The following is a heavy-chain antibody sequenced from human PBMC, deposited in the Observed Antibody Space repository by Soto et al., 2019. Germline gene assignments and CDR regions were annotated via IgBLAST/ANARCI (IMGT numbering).Heavy chain of an antibody. V-gene: IGHV4-61*01. Sequence: PSETLSLTCFVSGGAVSSGTYYWSWIRQPPGKGLEWIGHIYFTGSNNYNPSLKSRVTMSLDTSRNQFSLKLSSVTAVDTAVYYCTRGPPRVQWFDPWGMGTLGTVSS. CDR2: IYFTGSN. J-gene: IGHJ5*02. CDR3: TRGPPRVQWFDP. CDR1: GGAVSSGTYY.